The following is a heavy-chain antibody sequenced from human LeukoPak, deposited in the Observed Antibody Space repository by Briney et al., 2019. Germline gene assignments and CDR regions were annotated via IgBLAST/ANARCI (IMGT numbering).Heavy chain of an antibody. CDR1: GGSFNSYY. Sequence: LETLSLTCTVSGGSFNSYYWSWIRQPPGKGLEWIGYVYNSGNTKYNLALKSRITISVDTSNNQVLPKLSSVTTADTAIYYCARGGWYYDYWGQGSLVTVSS. V-gene: IGHV4-59*01. CDR3: ARGGWYYDY. D-gene: IGHD6-19*01. J-gene: IGHJ4*02. CDR2: VYNSGNT.